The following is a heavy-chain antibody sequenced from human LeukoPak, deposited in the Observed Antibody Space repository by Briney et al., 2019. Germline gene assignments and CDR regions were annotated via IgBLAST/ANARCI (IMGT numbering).Heavy chain of an antibody. CDR3: FARRPYYYYMDV. CDR1: GFTSSNAW. Sequence: GGSLRLSCAASGFTSSNAWMSWVRQAPGKGLEWVGRIKSKTDGGITDYAAPVKGRFTISRDDSKNTLYLQMNSLKTEDTAVYYCFARRPYYYYMDVWGKGTTVTVSS. V-gene: IGHV3-15*01. CDR2: IKSKTDGGIT. J-gene: IGHJ6*03.